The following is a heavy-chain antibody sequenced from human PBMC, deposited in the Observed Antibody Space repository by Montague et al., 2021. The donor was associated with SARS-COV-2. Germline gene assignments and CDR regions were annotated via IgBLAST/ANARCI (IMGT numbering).Heavy chain of an antibody. CDR3: ARESASFHDGGYFDY. D-gene: IGHD1-26*01. CDR1: GFYFSYA. J-gene: IGHJ4*02. CDR2: ISNDGSNK. Sequence: SLRLSCAASGFYFSYAMHWVRQAPGKGLERVALISNDGSNKHYADSVKGRFTVSRDDSKNTLYLQMNGLRAEDTAVYYCARESASFHDGGYFDYWGPGTLVTVSS. V-gene: IGHV3-30*04.